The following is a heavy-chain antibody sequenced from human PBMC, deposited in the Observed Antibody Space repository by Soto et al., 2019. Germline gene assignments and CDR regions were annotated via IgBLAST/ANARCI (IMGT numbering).Heavy chain of an antibody. CDR2: ISGYDGKT. CDR1: GYTFTIYG. Sequence: QVQLVQSGAEVKKPGASVKVSCKASGYTFTIYGINWVRQAPGQGLEWVGWISGYDGKTNYAQKYQDRVTMTTDTSTTTAYMELRSLRSDDTAVYYCARGLPSDYWGQGTLVTVSS. V-gene: IGHV1-18*01. J-gene: IGHJ4*02. D-gene: IGHD5-12*01. CDR3: ARGLPSDY.